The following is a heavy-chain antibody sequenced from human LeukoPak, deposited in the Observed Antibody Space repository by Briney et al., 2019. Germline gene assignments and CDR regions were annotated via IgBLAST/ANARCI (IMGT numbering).Heavy chain of an antibody. J-gene: IGHJ4*02. CDR3: TTLGEYYDSSGYYYN. Sequence: SETLSLTCAVYGGSFSGYYWSWIRQPPGKGLEWIGEINHSGSTNYNPSLKSRVTISVDTSKNQFSLKLTSVTAADTAVYYCTTLGEYYDSSGYYYNWGQGTLVTVSS. CDR1: GGSFSGYY. V-gene: IGHV4-34*01. CDR2: INHSGST. D-gene: IGHD3-22*01.